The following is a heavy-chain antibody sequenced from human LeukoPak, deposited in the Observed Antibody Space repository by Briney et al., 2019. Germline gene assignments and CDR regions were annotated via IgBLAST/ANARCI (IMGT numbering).Heavy chain of an antibody. D-gene: IGHD4-17*01. CDR3: ALATTVSRPDWFDP. Sequence: GGSLRLSCAASGFAFSSYWMSWVRQAPGKGLETVANIKQDGSEKYYVDSVKGRFTISRDNAKNSLYLKLNSLRAEDTAVYYCALATTVSRPDWFDPWGQGTLVTVSS. CDR1: GFAFSSYW. CDR2: IKQDGSEK. V-gene: IGHV3-7*01. J-gene: IGHJ5*02.